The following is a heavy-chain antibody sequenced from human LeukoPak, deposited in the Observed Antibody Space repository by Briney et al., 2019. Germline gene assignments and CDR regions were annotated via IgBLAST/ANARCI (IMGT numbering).Heavy chain of an antibody. Sequence: GGSLRLSCAASGFTFSDYYMNWIRQAPGKGLEWVSYISGSGSTIYYADSVKGRFTISRDNAKNSLYLQMSSLRPEDTAVYYCARERGRVEMARNPRSTYNYGWGKGTTVTVSS. D-gene: IGHD5-24*01. V-gene: IGHV3-11*01. CDR2: ISGSGSTI. J-gene: IGHJ6*04. CDR3: ARERGRVEMARNPRSTYNYG. CDR1: GFTFSDYY.